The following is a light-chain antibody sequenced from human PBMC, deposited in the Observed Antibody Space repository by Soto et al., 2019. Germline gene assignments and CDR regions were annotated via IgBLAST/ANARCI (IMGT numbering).Light chain of an antibody. Sequence: ELGLTQSPPTLSVSSGERAPPSSRASQSVSSNLAWYQQKPGQAPRLLIYGASTMATGIPARFSGSGSGTEFTLTISSLQSEDFAVYYCQQYNNWPRTFGQGTKVDIK. CDR2: GAS. CDR3: QQYNNWPRT. J-gene: IGKJ1*01. CDR1: QSVSSN. V-gene: IGKV3-15*01.